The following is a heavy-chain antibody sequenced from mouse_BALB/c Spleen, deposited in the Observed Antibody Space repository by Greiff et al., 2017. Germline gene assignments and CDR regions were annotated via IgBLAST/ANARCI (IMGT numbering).Heavy chain of an antibody. Sequence: DVKLVESGGDLVKPGGSLKLSCAASGFTFSSYGMSWVRQTPDKRLEWVATISSGGSYTYYPDSVKGRFTISRDNAKNTLYLQMSSLKSEDTAMYYCARPYGYDVWYFDYWGQGTTLTVSS. CDR1: GFTFSSYG. V-gene: IGHV5-6*02. J-gene: IGHJ2*01. CDR2: ISSGGSYT. D-gene: IGHD2-2*01. CDR3: ARPYGYDVWYFDY.